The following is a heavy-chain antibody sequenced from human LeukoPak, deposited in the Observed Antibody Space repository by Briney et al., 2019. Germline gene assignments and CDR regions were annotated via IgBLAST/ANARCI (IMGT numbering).Heavy chain of an antibody. Sequence: GGSLRPSCAASGFTFRVYAMTWVRQAPGKGLEWVSGISGSGSSTYSADSVKGRFTISRDNSNNTLYLQMNSLRAEDTALYYCAKAKITLIVVANPNSGALDIWGQGTMVTVSS. CDR3: AKAKITLIVVANPNSGALDI. CDR1: GFTFRVYA. CDR2: ISGSGSST. D-gene: IGHD3-22*01. J-gene: IGHJ3*02. V-gene: IGHV3-23*01.